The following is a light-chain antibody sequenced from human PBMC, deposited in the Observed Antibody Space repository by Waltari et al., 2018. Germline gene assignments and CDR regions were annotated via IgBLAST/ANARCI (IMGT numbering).Light chain of an antibody. V-gene: IGKV1-5*03. Sequence: DIQMTQSPSTPSASVGDRVTIPCRASQSISSWLAWYQQKPGKAPKLLIYKASSLESGVPSRFSGSGSGTEFTLTISSLQPDDFATYYCQQYNSYPWTFGQGTKVEIK. CDR1: QSISSW. J-gene: IGKJ1*01. CDR3: QQYNSYPWT. CDR2: KAS.